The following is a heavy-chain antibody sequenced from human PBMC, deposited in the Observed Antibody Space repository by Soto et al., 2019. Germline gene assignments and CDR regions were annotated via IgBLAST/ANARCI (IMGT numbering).Heavy chain of an antibody. CDR3: ASGIQLWLRRINTGYSG. V-gene: IGHV1-69*12. Sequence: QVQLVQSGAEVKKPESSVKVSCKAPGGTFSTYAISWVRQAPGQGLEWMGGIIPMFGTANYAQRFQDRVTLTADESTNTVYIELSSLRSEDTAVYFCASGIQLWLRRINTGYSGWGQGTLVTVSS. D-gene: IGHD5-18*01. J-gene: IGHJ4*02. CDR2: IIPMFGTA. CDR1: GGTFSTYA.